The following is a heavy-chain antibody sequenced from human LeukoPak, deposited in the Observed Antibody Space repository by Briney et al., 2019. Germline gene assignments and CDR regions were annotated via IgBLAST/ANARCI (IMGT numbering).Heavy chain of an antibody. J-gene: IGHJ3*02. Sequence: GGSLRLSCAASGFTFSSYDMQWVRQATGKGLERVSAIGTAGDTYYPGSVKGRFTISRENAKNSLYLQMNSLRAGDTAVYYCARVPAHDYGGNFGAFDIWGQGTMVTVSS. CDR3: ARVPAHDYGGNFGAFDI. D-gene: IGHD4-23*01. CDR1: GFTFSSYD. V-gene: IGHV3-13*01. CDR2: IGTAGDT.